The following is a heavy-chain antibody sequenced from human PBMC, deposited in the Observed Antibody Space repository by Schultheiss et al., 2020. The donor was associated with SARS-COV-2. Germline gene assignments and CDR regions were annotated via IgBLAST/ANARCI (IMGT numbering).Heavy chain of an antibody. Sequence: SVKVSCKASGGTFSSYAISWVRQAPGQGLEWMGGIIPIFATANYAQKFQGRVTITADESTSTAYMELRSLRSEDTAVYYCARDPQLRYFDWLYSPGAFDIWGQGTMVTVSS. V-gene: IGHV1-69*13. D-gene: IGHD3-9*01. CDR3: ARDPQLRYFDWLYSPGAFDI. CDR2: IIPIFATA. CDR1: GGTFSSYA. J-gene: IGHJ3*02.